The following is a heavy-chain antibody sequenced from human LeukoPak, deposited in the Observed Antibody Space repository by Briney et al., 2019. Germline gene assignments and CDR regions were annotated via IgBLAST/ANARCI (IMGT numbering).Heavy chain of an antibody. Sequence: SETLSLTCAVYGGSFSGYYWSWIRQPPGKGLEWIGEINHTGATNYKPSLKSRVSISLDMSKNQLSLEMRSVTAADTAVYYCARGRLDYYYMDVWGRGTTVTVSS. CDR2: INHTGAT. J-gene: IGHJ6*03. V-gene: IGHV4-34*01. CDR3: ARGRLDYYYMDV. CDR1: GGSFSGYY. D-gene: IGHD3-9*01.